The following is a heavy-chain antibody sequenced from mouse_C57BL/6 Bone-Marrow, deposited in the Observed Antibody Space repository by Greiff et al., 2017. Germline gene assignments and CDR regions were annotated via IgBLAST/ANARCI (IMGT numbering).Heavy chain of an antibody. Sequence: VKLQESGPELVKPGASVKISCKASGYTFTDYYINWVKQRPGQGLEWIGWIFPGSGSTYYNEKFKGKATLTVDKSSSTAYMLLSSLTSEDSAVYFCARELRPYYYAMDYWGQGTSVTVSS. D-gene: IGHD3-2*02. CDR3: ARELRPYYYAMDY. CDR1: GYTFTDYY. CDR2: IFPGSGST. J-gene: IGHJ4*01. V-gene: IGHV1-75*01.